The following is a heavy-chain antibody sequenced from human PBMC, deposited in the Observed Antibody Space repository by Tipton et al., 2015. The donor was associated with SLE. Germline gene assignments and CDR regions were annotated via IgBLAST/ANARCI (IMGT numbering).Heavy chain of an antibody. D-gene: IGHD6-13*01. V-gene: IGHV4-61*02. Sequence: TLSLTCTVSGGSISSGSYYWSWIRQPAGKGLEWIGRIYTSGSTNYNPSLKSRVTISVDTSKNQFSLKLSSVTAADTAVYYCARGWGSWPYYFDYWGQGTLVTVSS. CDR2: IYTSGST. CDR3: ARGWGSWPYYFDY. CDR1: GGSISSGSYY. J-gene: IGHJ4*02.